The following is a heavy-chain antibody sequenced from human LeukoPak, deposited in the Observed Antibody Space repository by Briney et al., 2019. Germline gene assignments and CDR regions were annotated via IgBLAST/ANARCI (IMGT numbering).Heavy chain of an antibody. Sequence: GASVKVSCKASGYIFSSYYMHGVRQAPGQGLEWMGIISPSGGSTTYAQKFQGRVTMTRDTSTSTAYMELSSLRSEDTAVYYCARAPYGDFWSGLWNKYYYYYMDVWGKGTTVTVSS. D-gene: IGHD3-3*01. CDR3: ARAPYGDFWSGLWNKYYYYYMDV. CDR1: GYIFSSYY. V-gene: IGHV1-46*01. CDR2: ISPSGGST. J-gene: IGHJ6*03.